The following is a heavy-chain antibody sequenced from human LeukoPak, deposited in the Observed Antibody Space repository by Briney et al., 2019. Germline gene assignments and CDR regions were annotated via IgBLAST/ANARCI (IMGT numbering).Heavy chain of an antibody. CDR3: ARAAYSSGLDY. V-gene: IGHV3-21*01. CDR2: ISSSSSYI. Sequence: GGSLRLSCAASGFTFSSYSMSWVRQAPGKGLGWVSSISSSSSYIYYADSVKGRFTISRDNAKNSLYLQMNSLRAEDTAVYYCARAAYSSGLDYWGQGTLVTVSS. J-gene: IGHJ4*02. D-gene: IGHD6-25*01. CDR1: GFTFSSYS.